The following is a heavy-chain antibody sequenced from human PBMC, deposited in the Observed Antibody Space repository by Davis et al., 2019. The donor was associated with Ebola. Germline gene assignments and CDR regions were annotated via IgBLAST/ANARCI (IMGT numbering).Heavy chain of an antibody. CDR3: ARAVRYSAVVSRSSRKYYFDY. D-gene: IGHD3-22*01. J-gene: IGHJ4*02. Sequence: ASVKVSCKASGYTFTSYGITWVRQAPGQGLEWMGWINPHNGNTNYAQNVQGRVTMTTDTSTSTAYMEVGILRSDDTAVYYCARAVRYSAVVSRSSRKYYFDYWGQGTLVTVAS. CDR1: GYTFTSYG. V-gene: IGHV1-18*04. CDR2: INPHNGNT.